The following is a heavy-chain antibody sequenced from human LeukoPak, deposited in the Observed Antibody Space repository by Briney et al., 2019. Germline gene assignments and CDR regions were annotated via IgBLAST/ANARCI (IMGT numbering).Heavy chain of an antibody. J-gene: IGHJ4*02. V-gene: IGHV4-31*03. CDR2: IYYSGST. D-gene: IGHD3-10*01. Sequence: PSETLSLTCTVSGGSISSGGYYWSWIRQHPGKGLEWIGYIYYSGSTYYNPSLKSRVTISVDTSKSQFSLKLSSVTAADTAVYYCARGPAGGFGDQTGYFDYWGQGTLVTVSS. CDR3: ARGPAGGFGDQTGYFDY. CDR1: GGSISSGGYY.